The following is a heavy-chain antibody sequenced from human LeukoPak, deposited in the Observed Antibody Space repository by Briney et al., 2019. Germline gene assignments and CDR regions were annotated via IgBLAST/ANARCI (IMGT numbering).Heavy chain of an antibody. Sequence: SVKVSCKASGGTFSSYAISWVRQAPGQGPEWMGGIIPIFGTANYAQKFQGRVTITADESTSTAYMELSSLRSEDTAVYYCARAGIEMTLVSPRADYWGQGTLVTVSS. D-gene: IGHD5-24*01. CDR2: IIPIFGTA. CDR1: GGTFSSYA. V-gene: IGHV1-69*13. CDR3: ARAGIEMTLVSPRADY. J-gene: IGHJ4*02.